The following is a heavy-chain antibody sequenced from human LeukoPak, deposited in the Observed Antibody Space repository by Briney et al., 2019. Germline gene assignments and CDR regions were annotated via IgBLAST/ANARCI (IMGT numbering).Heavy chain of an antibody. J-gene: IGHJ5*02. V-gene: IGHV3-21*01. CDR2: ISSSNSYI. CDR3: ARVIAAVNWFDP. CDR1: GFTFSSYS. D-gene: IGHD6-13*01. Sequence: PGGSLRLSCAASGFTFSSYSMHWVRQAPGKGLEWVSSISSSNSYIYYADSVKGRFTISRDNAKNSLYLQMNSLRVEDTAVYYCARVIAAVNWFDPWGQGTLVTVSS.